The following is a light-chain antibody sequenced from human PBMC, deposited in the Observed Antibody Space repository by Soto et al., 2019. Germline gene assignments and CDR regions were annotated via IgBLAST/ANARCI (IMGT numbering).Light chain of an antibody. V-gene: IGKV1-9*01. Sequence: DIQLTQSPPFLSVSVGDRVTITCRASQGISNYIAWYQQKPGKAPKLLISAASTLQSGVPSRFSGSGSETEFTLTISSLQPEDFATYYCQQLYGFHITFGQGTRLEIK. J-gene: IGKJ5*01. CDR2: AAS. CDR1: QGISNY. CDR3: QQLYGFHIT.